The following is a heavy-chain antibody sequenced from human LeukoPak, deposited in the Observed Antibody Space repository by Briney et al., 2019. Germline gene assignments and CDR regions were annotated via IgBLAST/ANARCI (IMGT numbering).Heavy chain of an antibody. CDR1: GFTSSSYW. CDR2: INTDGSST. J-gene: IGHJ4*02. V-gene: IGHV3-74*01. CDR3: ARAGLYNWNYEGTAYFDY. D-gene: IGHD1-7*01. Sequence: GGSLRLSCAASGFTSSSYWMHWVRQPPGKGLVWVSRINTDGSSTSYADSVKGRFTISRDNAKNTLYLQMNSLRAEDTALYYCARAGLYNWNYEGTAYFDYWGQGTLVTVSS.